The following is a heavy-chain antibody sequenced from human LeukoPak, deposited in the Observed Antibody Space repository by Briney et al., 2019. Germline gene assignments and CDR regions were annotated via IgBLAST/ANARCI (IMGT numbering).Heavy chain of an antibody. CDR2: IYTSGST. J-gene: IGHJ4*02. CDR1: GGSISSYY. CDR3: ARGRRSFRYFDY. D-gene: IGHD2-15*01. V-gene: IGHV4-4*07. Sequence: SETLSLTCTVSGGSISSYYWSWIRQPAGKGLEWIGRIYTSGSTNYNPSLKSRVTISVDTSKNQFSLKLSSVTAADTAVYYCARGRRSFRYFDYWGQGTLVTVSS.